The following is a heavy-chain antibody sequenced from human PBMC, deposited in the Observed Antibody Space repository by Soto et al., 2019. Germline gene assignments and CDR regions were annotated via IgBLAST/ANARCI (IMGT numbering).Heavy chain of an antibody. J-gene: IGHJ6*02. CDR1: GLTFSTYA. V-gene: IGHV3-23*01. CDR3: TRDWTGNTCPCMDV. Sequence: EVKLLESGGGLVQPGGSLRLSCTASGLTFSTYAMTWVRQAPGKGLEWVSTISGSGAKTYYADSVRGRFTISRDNSKDTLYLQMNSLTAEDTATYYCTRDWTGNTCPCMDVWGQGTTVTVSS. CDR2: ISGSGAKT. D-gene: IGHD2-8*02.